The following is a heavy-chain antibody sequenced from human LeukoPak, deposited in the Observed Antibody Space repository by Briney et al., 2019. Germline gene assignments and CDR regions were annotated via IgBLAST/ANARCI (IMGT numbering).Heavy chain of an antibody. Sequence: PGGSLRLSCAASGFTFSSYAMSWVRQAPGKGLEWVSAISGSGGSTYYADSVKGRLTISRDNSKNTLYLQMNSLRAEDTAVYYCVRETYAAGKPAFDYWGQGTLVTVSS. CDR3: VRETYAAGKPAFDY. D-gene: IGHD4-17*01. J-gene: IGHJ4*02. CDR2: ISGSGGST. V-gene: IGHV3-23*01. CDR1: GFTFSSYA.